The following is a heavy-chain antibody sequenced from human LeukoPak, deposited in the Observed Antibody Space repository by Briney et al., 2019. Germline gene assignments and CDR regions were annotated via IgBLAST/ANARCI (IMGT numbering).Heavy chain of an antibody. CDR1: GYSISSGYY. V-gene: IGHV4-38-2*01. CDR3: AGLGGTKGY. D-gene: IGHD2-2*01. Sequence: SETLSLTCAVSGYSISSGYYWGWIRQPPGKGLEWIGSIYHSGSTYYNPSLKSRVTISVDTSKNQFSLKLSSVTAADTAVYYCAGLGGTKGYWGQGTLDTVSS. J-gene: IGHJ4*02. CDR2: IYHSGST.